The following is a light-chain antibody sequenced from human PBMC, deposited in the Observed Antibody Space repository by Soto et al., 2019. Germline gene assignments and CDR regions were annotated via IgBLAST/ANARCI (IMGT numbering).Light chain of an antibody. J-gene: IGLJ3*02. CDR2: SDD. CDR1: SSNIGRHS. Sequence: QSVLTQPPSASETPGQRGTISCSGSSSNIGRHSVSWYQQLPGMAPKLLIDSDDQRPSGVPDRFSGSRSGTSASLAISGLQSEGESDYDCAAWDEVLNGVVFVGATELTV. CDR3: AAWDEVLNGVV. V-gene: IGLV1-44*01.